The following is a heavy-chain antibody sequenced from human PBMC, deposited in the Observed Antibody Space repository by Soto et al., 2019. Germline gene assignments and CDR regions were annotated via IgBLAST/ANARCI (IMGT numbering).Heavy chain of an antibody. CDR3: AKDPKYYYDSSGHQFDY. J-gene: IGHJ4*02. D-gene: IGHD3-22*01. V-gene: IGHV3-23*01. CDR1: GFTFSSYA. CDR2: ISGSGGST. Sequence: EVQLLESGGGLVQPGGSLRLSCAASGFTFSSYAMSWVRQAPGKGLEWVSAISGSGGSTYYADSVKGRFTISRDNSKNTLYLQMNSLSAADTAVYYCAKDPKYYYDSSGHQFDYWGQGTLVTVSS.